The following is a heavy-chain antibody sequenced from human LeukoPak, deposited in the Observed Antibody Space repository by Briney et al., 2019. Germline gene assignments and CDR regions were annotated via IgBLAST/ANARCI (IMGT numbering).Heavy chain of an antibody. V-gene: IGHV3-30*02. CDR2: IRNDGSID. CDR3: AKDQPEAYFDY. D-gene: IGHD1-14*01. CDR1: GFTFSKYG. Sequence: GGSLRLSCAASGFTFSKYGMHWVRQAPGKGLEWVAFIRNDGSIDYYADSVRGRFTISRDNAKNTMYLQMNSLRTEDAALYYCAKDQPEAYFDYWGQGTLVTVSS. J-gene: IGHJ4*02.